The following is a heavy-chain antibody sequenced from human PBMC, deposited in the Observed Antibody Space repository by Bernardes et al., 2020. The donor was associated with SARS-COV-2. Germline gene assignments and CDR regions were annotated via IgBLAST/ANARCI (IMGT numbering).Heavy chain of an antibody. CDR2: IKRDGSET. CDR3: ARSAGMDV. Sequence: GGSLRLSCAGSGFAFSDYWMTWVRQAPGMGLEWVANIKRDGSETYYVDSVKGRFTISRDNAKNLLFLQMNSLRAGDTAVYYCARSAGMDVWGQGTMVTVSS. CDR1: GFAFSDYW. J-gene: IGHJ6*02. V-gene: IGHV3-7*03.